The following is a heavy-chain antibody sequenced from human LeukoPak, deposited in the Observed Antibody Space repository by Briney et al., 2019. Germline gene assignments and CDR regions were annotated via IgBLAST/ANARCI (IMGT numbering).Heavy chain of an antibody. V-gene: IGHV3-11*01. CDR3: ARDISALDSTMTIGY. CDR1: GFSFSDYS. J-gene: IGHJ4*02. CDR2: ISSGTGGPTI. Sequence: GGSLRLSCAASGFSFSDYSMSWIRQAPGKGLEWVSYISSGTGGPTIFYADSVRGRFTISRDNAKGSLYLHMTSLRAEDTALYYCARDISALDSTMTIGYWGQGTLVTVSS. D-gene: IGHD3-22*01.